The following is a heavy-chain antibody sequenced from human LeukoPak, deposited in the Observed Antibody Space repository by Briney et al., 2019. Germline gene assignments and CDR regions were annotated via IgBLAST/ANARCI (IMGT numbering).Heavy chain of an antibody. CDR3: ARGSYSSESGY. J-gene: IGHJ4*02. V-gene: IGHV3-48*03. Sequence: GGSLRLSCAASGFTFSSYEMNWVHQAPGKGLEWVSYISSSGSTIYYADSVKGRFTISRDNARNSLYLQMNSLRAEDTAVYYCARGSYSSESGYWGQGTLVTVSS. CDR1: GFTFSSYE. D-gene: IGHD6-19*01. CDR2: ISSSGSTI.